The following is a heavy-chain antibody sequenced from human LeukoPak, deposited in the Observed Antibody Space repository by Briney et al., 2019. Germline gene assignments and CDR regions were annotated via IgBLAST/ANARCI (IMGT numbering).Heavy chain of an antibody. Sequence: SETLSLTCAVYGGSFSGYYWSWIRQPPGKGLERIGEINHSGSTNYNPSLKSRVTISVDTSKNQFSLKLSSVTAADTAVYYCARGQYDFQTTYYYMDVWGKGTTVTVSS. CDR3: ARGQYDFQTTYYYMDV. D-gene: IGHD3-3*01. J-gene: IGHJ6*03. CDR2: INHSGST. V-gene: IGHV4-34*01. CDR1: GGSFSGYY.